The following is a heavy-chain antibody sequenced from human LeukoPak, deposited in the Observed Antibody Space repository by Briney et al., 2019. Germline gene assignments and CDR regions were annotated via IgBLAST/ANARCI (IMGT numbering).Heavy chain of an antibody. CDR3: ARVRDISGHWGFLDY. V-gene: IGHV3-74*01. Sequence: GGSLRLSCAASGFTFSSYWMHWVRQAPGKGLVRVARINSDGSNTNYADSVKGRFTISRDNAKNTLYLQMNSLRAEDTAVFYCARVRDISGHWGFLDYWGQGTLVTVSS. CDR1: GFTFSSYW. J-gene: IGHJ4*02. CDR2: INSDGSNT. D-gene: IGHD6-19*01.